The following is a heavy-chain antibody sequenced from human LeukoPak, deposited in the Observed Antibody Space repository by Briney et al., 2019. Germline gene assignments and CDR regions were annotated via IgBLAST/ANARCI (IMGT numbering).Heavy chain of an antibody. J-gene: IGHJ5*02. CDR1: GFAVNTKF. V-gene: IGHV3-53*01. CDR2: IYSGGLT. D-gene: IGHD6-13*01. Sequence: GGSLRLSCAASGFAVNTKFMHWVRQAPGKGLEWISVIYSGGLTYYADSVEGRFTISRDNSKNTLYLQMNSLRAEDTAVYYCAKDDKAYSRVAGRWFDPWGQGTLVTVSS. CDR3: AKDDKAYSRVAGRWFDP.